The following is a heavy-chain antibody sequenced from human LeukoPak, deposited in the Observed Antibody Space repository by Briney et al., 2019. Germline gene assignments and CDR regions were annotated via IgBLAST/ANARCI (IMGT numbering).Heavy chain of an antibody. D-gene: IGHD3-10*01. Sequence: ASVKVSCKASGYTFTSYYMHWVRQAPGQGLEWMGIINPSGGSTSYAQKFQGRVTMTRDTSTSTVYMELSSLRSEDTAVYYCAKDRITMVRGLLSPNWFDPWGQGTLVTVSS. CDR3: AKDRITMVRGLLSPNWFDP. V-gene: IGHV1-46*01. CDR1: GYTFTSYY. J-gene: IGHJ5*02. CDR2: INPSGGST.